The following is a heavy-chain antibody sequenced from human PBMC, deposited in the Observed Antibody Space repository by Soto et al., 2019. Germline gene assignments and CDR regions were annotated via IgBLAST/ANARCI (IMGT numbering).Heavy chain of an antibody. V-gene: IGHV4-30-4*01. CDR2: IYYSGST. CDR1: GGSISSGDYY. CDR3: ARDEGDDGGGQYYFDY. D-gene: IGHD4-17*01. Sequence: QVQLQESGPGLVKPSQTLSLTCTVSGGSISSGDYYWSWIRQPPGKGLEWIGYIYYSGSTYYNPSLNGRVTLSVDTSKTQFSLKLSSLTAADTAVYYCARDEGDDGGGQYYFDYWGQGTLVTVSS. J-gene: IGHJ4*02.